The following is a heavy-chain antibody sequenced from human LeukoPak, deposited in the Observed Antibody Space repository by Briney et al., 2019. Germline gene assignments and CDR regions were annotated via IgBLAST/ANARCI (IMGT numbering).Heavy chain of an antibody. J-gene: IGHJ6*04. V-gene: IGHV3-23*01. Sequence: QPGGSLRLSCAASGFTFSSFAMTWVRQAPGKGLEWVSAISGSSGSTYYADSVKGRFTISRDNSKNTLYLQMNSLRAEDTAVYYCAKDRAGMVRGVKKDYGMDVWGKGTTVTVSS. D-gene: IGHD3-10*01. CDR1: GFTFSSFA. CDR2: ISGSSGST. CDR3: AKDRAGMVRGVKKDYGMDV.